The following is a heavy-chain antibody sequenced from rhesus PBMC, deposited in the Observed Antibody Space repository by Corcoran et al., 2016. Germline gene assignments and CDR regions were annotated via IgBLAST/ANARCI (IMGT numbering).Heavy chain of an antibody. CDR3: ARLITVTITNAVDF. Sequence: QVQLQESGPGLVKPSETLSLTCAVSGGSITGGYYYWSWIRQPPGKGLEWIGYITYSGSTNYNPSLKSRVTGSRDTSKNQFSLKLTSVTAADTAVYYCARLITVTITNAVDFWGQGLRVTVSS. V-gene: IGHV4-122*02. CDR1: GGSITGGYYY. D-gene: IGHD3-9*01. CDR2: ITYSGST. J-gene: IGHJ3*01.